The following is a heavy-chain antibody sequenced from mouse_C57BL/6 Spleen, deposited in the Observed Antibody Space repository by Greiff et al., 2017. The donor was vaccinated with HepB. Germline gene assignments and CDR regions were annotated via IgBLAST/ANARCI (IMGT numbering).Heavy chain of an antibody. Sequence: EVQLQQSGAELVKPGASVKLSCTASGFNIKDYYMHWVKQRTEQGLEWIGRIDPEDGETKYAPKFQGKATITADTSSNTADLQLSSLTSEDTAVYYCAREDYYCSSDRYLDYWGQGTTLTVSS. V-gene: IGHV14-2*01. CDR1: GFNIKDYY. D-gene: IGHD1-1*01. J-gene: IGHJ2*01. CDR2: IDPEDGET. CDR3: AREDYYCSSDRYLDY.